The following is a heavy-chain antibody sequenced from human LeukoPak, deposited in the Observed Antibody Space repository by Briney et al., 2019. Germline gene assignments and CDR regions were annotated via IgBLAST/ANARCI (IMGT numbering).Heavy chain of an antibody. V-gene: IGHV4-39*07. CDR3: ARGETYYDILTGQDAFDI. CDR1: GGSISSSSYY. CDR2: IYCSGST. J-gene: IGHJ3*02. D-gene: IGHD3-9*01. Sequence: SETLSLTCTVSGGSISSSSYYWGWIRQPPGKGLEWIGSIYCSGSTYYNPSLKSRVTISVDTSKNQFSLKLSSVTAADTAVYYCARGETYYDILTGQDAFDIWGQGTMVTVSS.